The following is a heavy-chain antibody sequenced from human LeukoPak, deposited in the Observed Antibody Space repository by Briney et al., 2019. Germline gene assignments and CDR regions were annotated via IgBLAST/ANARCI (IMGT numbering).Heavy chain of an antibody. CDR1: GDSISSGYY. CDR3: ARDKTTFGSNNWFDP. CDR2: IYHAGRI. J-gene: IGHJ5*02. V-gene: IGHV4-38-2*02. Sequence: SETLSLTCAVSGDSISSGYYWGWIRQPPGKGLEWIGSIYHAGRIYYNPSLKSRVTISVDTSKNQFSLKLSSVTAADPAVFYCARDKTTFGSNNWFDPWGQGTLVTVSS. D-gene: IGHD2/OR15-2a*01.